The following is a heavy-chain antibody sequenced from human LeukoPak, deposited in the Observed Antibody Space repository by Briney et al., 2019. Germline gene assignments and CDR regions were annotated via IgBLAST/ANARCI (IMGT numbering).Heavy chain of an antibody. Sequence: ASVKVSCKASGYTFTGYYMHWVRQAPGQGLEWMGWINPNSGGTNYAQKFQGRVTMTRDTSISTAYMELSRLRSDDTAVYYCARAMVRGNLSGALAYWGQGTLVTVSS. CDR3: ARAMVRGNLSGALAY. D-gene: IGHD3-10*01. CDR1: GYTFTGYY. CDR2: INPNSGGT. V-gene: IGHV1-2*02. J-gene: IGHJ4*02.